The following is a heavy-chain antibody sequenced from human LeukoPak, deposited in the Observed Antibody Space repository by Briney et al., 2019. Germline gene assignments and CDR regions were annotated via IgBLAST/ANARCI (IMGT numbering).Heavy chain of an antibody. V-gene: IGHV1-24*01. Sequence: ASVKVSCKVSGYTLTELSMHWVRQAPGKGLEWMGGFDPEDGERMYAQKFQDRVTVTEDTSTDTAYMELNSLRAEDTAVYYCLTGGPWGIPVPGGGPLDFWGQGTLVTVSS. D-gene: IGHD6-19*01. CDR2: FDPEDGER. CDR3: LTGGPWGIPVPGGGPLDF. CDR1: GYTLTELS. J-gene: IGHJ4*02.